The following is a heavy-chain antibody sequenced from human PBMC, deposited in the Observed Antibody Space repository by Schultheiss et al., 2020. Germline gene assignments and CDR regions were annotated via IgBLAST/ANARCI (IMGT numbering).Heavy chain of an antibody. CDR3: TTDWGYSYGETPWSWFDP. J-gene: IGHJ5*02. V-gene: IGHV4-61*01. CDR1: GGSVSSCSYY. Sequence: SETLTLTCTVSGGSVSSCSYYWRWIRQPPGKGLEWIGYIYYSGSTNYNPSLKSRVTISVDTSKNQFSLKLSSVTAADTAVYYCTTDWGYSYGETPWSWFDPWAHGTLVTVTS. D-gene: IGHD5-18*01. CDR2: IYYSGST.